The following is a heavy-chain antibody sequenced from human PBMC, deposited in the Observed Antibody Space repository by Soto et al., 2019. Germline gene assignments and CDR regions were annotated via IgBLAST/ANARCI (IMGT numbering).Heavy chain of an antibody. CDR1: GYTFTSYA. CDR2: INAGNGNT. Sequence: ASVKVSCKASGYTFTSYAMHWVRQAPGQRLEWMGWINAGNGNTKYPQKFQGRVTITRDRSASTACMELSSLRSEDTAVYYCARDPAGYCSSTSCYSAWFDPWGQGTLVTVSS. V-gene: IGHV1-3*01. CDR3: ARDPAGYCSSTSCYSAWFDP. D-gene: IGHD2-2*03. J-gene: IGHJ5*02.